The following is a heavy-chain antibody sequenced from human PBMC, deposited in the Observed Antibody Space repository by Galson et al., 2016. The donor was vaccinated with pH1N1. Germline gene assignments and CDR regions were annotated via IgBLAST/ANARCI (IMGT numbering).Heavy chain of an antibody. CDR1: GFTFSSYW. CDR2: IKQDGSEK. V-gene: IGHV3-7*01. D-gene: IGHD3-22*01. J-gene: IGHJ4*02. Sequence: SLRLSCAASGFTFSSYWMSWVRQAPGKGLEWVANIKQDGSEKYYVDSLKGRFTISRDNAKNSLYLQMNSLIAEDTAVYYCARGFRDSSGYYFSDYWGQGTLVTVSS. CDR3: ARGFRDSSGYYFSDY.